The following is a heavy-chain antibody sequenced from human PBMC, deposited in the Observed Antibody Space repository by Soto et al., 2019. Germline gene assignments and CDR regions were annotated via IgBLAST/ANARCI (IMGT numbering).Heavy chain of an antibody. D-gene: IGHD5-18*01. J-gene: IGHJ4*02. CDR3: ATMDTPATQLYYFDY. V-gene: IGHV4-30-4*01. Sequence: SETLSVTCTVSGGSISSGNYYWSWIRQPPGKGLECVGFISYSGSTYYSLSLKSRVTISVDTSKNQFSLNLSFVTAADTAVYYCATMDTPATQLYYFDYWSQGTLVTVSS. CDR1: GGSISSGNYY. CDR2: ISYSGST.